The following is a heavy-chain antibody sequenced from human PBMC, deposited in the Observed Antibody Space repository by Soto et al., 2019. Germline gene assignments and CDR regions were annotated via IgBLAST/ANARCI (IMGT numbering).Heavy chain of an antibody. J-gene: IGHJ4*02. Sequence: QVQLVQSGAEVKKPGSSVKISCKASGGTFSSYSINWVRQAPGQGLEWMGEIIPIFGTANYAQKFQGRVTITADESTSTAYTELSSLRSEDTAVYSCARDGGRHSGGIDYWGQGTLVTVS. CDR2: IIPIFGTA. D-gene: IGHD1-26*01. V-gene: IGHV1-69*01. CDR1: GGTFSSYS. CDR3: ARDGGRHSGGIDY.